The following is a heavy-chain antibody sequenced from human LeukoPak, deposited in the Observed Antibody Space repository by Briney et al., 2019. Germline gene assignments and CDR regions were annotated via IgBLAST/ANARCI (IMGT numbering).Heavy chain of an antibody. CDR1: GFTFSSYA. CDR3: AKATSSWYSYYFDY. J-gene: IGHJ4*02. CDR2: ISGSGGST. Sequence: GGSLRLSCAASGFTFSSYAMSWVRQAPGKGLEWVSAISGSGGSTYYADSVKGRFTISRDNSKNTLYLQMNSRRAEDTAVYYCAKATSSWYSYYFDYWGQGTLVTVSS. V-gene: IGHV3-23*01. D-gene: IGHD6-13*01.